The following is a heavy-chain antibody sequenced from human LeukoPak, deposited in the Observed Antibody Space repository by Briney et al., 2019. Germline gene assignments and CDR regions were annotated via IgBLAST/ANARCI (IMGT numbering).Heavy chain of an antibody. J-gene: IGHJ4*02. Sequence: SETLSLTCTVSGASISSYYWSWIRQSPGKGLEWIGYIYYSGSTNYNPSLKSRVTISVDTSKNQFSLKLGSVTAADTAVYYCARVAVAAREYFDYWGQGTLVIVSS. D-gene: IGHD6-19*01. V-gene: IGHV4-59*01. CDR1: GASISSYY. CDR3: ARVAVAAREYFDY. CDR2: IYYSGST.